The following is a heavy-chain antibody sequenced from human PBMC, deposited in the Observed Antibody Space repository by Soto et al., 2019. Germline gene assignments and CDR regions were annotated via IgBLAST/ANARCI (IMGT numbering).Heavy chain of an antibody. CDR3: ARIPDSSSWYLYYYYYMDV. V-gene: IGHV2-26*01. D-gene: IGHD6-13*01. J-gene: IGHJ6*03. CDR2: IFSNDEK. CDR1: GFSLSNARMG. Sequence: QVTLKESGPVLVKPTETLTLTCTVSGFSLSNARMGVSWIRQPPGKALEWLAHIFSNDEKSYSTSLKSRLTISKDTSKSQVVLTMTNMDPVDTATYYCARIPDSSSWYLYYYYYMDVWGKGTTVTVSS.